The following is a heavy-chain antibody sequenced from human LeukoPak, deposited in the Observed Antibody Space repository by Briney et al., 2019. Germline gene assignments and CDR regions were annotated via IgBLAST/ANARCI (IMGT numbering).Heavy chain of an antibody. CDR2: FDPEDGET. D-gene: IGHD1-26*01. CDR1: GYTLTELS. J-gene: IGHJ3*02. V-gene: IGHV1-24*01. CDR3: ATGQNIVGAARDASDI. Sequence: ASVKVSCKVSGYTLTELSMHWVRQAPGKGLEWMGGFDPEDGETIYAQKFQGRVTMTEDTSTDTAYMELSSLRSEDTAVYYCATGQNIVGAARDASDIWGQGTMVTVSS.